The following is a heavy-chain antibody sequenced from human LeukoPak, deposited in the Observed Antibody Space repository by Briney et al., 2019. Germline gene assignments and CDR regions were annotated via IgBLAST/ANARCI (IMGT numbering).Heavy chain of an antibody. CDR1: GFTFSSHA. J-gene: IGHJ4*02. CDR2: ISYDGSNK. CDR3: ARSITMIVVDLYYFDY. V-gene: IGHV3-30-3*01. Sequence: GGSLRLSCAASGFTFSSHAMHWVRQAPGKGLEWVAVISYDGSNKYYADSVKGRFTISRDNSKNTLYLQMNSLRAEDTAVYYCARSITMIVVDLYYFDYWGQGTLVTVSS. D-gene: IGHD3-22*01.